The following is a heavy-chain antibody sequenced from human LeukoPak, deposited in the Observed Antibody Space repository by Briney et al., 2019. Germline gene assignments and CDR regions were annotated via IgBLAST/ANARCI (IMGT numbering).Heavy chain of an antibody. J-gene: IGHJ4*02. D-gene: IGHD3-22*01. V-gene: IGHV3-30*18. Sequence: GGSLRLSCAASGFTFSSYEMNWLRQAPGKGLEWVAVIAYDGSNKYSADSLKGQGRFTISRDNSKNTLFLEMNSLRPEDTAVYYCAKYAAAGAYDRHSEIDSWGQGTLVTVSS. CDR2: IAYDGSNK. CDR3: AKYAAAGAYDRHSEIDS. CDR1: GFTFSSYE.